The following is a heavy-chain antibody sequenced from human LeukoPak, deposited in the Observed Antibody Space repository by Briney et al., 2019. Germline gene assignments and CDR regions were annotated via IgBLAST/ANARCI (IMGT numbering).Heavy chain of an antibody. CDR2: IYPGDSDS. CDR3: ARLHSSGWYFDL. D-gene: IGHD6-25*01. Sequence: GESLKISCKGSGYRFTDYWIGWVRQMPGKGLEWMGSIYPGDSDSTYSPSFQGQVTISVDKSITTAYLQWSTLKASDIAMYYCARLHSSGWYFDLWGRGTLVTVSS. V-gene: IGHV5-51*01. J-gene: IGHJ2*01. CDR1: GYRFTDYW.